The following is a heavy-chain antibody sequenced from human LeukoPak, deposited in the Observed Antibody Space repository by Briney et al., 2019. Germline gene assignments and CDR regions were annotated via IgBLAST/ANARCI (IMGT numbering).Heavy chain of an antibody. CDR2: ISGSGTNT. V-gene: IGHV3-23*01. Sequence: PGGSLRLSCAASGFSFRSYAMSWVRQAPGKGLEWVSAISGSGTNTYYADSVKGRFTISRDNPKNTLDLQMNSLRAEDTAVYYCAKANGAIFGVAGYFDYWGQGTLVTVSS. CDR3: AKANGAIFGVAGYFDY. D-gene: IGHD3-3*02. CDR1: GFSFRSYA. J-gene: IGHJ4*02.